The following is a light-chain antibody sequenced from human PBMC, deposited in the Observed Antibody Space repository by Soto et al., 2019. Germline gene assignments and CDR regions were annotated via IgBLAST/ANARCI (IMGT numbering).Light chain of an antibody. V-gene: IGKV3-15*01. J-gene: IGKJ1*01. Sequence: EIVMTQSPATLSVSPGERATLSCRASQSVTNNLAWYQQKPGQAPRLLIYGASSRATGIPARFSGSGSGTELTLTISSLQSEDFAVYYCQQHNNWPSKFGKGTKVDI. CDR2: GAS. CDR1: QSVTNN. CDR3: QQHNNWPSK.